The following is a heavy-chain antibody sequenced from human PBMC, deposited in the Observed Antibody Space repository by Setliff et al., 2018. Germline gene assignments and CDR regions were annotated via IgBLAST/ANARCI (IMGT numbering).Heavy chain of an antibody. V-gene: IGHV4-39*07. D-gene: IGHD2-2*01. Sequence: PSETLSLTCSVSGGSISSSRYSWGWIRQTPGKGLEWIGSIYYSGSTYYNPSLESRVTISVDTSKNQVSLKLSSMTAADTAVYYCARGRPPLVGDYWGQGTLVTVS. CDR3: ARGRPPLVGDY. J-gene: IGHJ4*02. CDR1: GGSISSSRYS. CDR2: IYYSGST.